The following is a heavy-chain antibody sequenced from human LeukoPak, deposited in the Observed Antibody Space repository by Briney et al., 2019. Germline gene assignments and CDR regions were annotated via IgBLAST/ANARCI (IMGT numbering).Heavy chain of an antibody. J-gene: IGHJ3*02. D-gene: IGHD2-21*02. V-gene: IGHV3-15*01. CDR1: GFSFRNAW. Sequence: GGSLRLSCAASGFSFRNAWMSWVRQASGKGLEWVGRIKSKTDGGTTDYAAPVKGRFTISRDDSKNTLYLQMNSLKTEDTAVYYCTTVWNCGGDCSDALDIWGQGTMVTVSS. CDR2: IKSKTDGGTT. CDR3: TTVWNCGGDCSDALDI.